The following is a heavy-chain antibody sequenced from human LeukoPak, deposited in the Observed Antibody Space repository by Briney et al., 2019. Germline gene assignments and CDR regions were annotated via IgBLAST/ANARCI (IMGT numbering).Heavy chain of an antibody. CDR1: GYTFTGYY. J-gene: IGHJ4*02. CDR3: ARAERGMITFGGVIDY. Sequence: ASVKVSCKASGYTFTGYYMHWVRQAPGQGLEWMGWINPNSGGTNYAQKFQGRVTMTRDTSISTAYMELSRPRSDDTAVYYCARAERGMITFGGVIDYWGQGTLVTVSS. CDR2: INPNSGGT. D-gene: IGHD3-16*01. V-gene: IGHV1-2*02.